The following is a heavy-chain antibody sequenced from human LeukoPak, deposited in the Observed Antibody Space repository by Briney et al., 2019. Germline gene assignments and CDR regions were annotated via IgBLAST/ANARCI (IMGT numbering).Heavy chain of an antibody. CDR2: IYYSGTT. CDR1: GGSISSLTYY. CDR3: TGYSAGWSSGGGY. D-gene: IGHD6-19*01. Sequence: SETLSLTCTVSGGSISSLTYYWGWIRQPPGKGLEWIASIYYSGTTYYSPSLKSRVAISVNRSNNQFSLRLSSVTAADTAVYFCTGYSAGWSSGGGYWGQGTVVTVSS. J-gene: IGHJ4*02. V-gene: IGHV4-39*01.